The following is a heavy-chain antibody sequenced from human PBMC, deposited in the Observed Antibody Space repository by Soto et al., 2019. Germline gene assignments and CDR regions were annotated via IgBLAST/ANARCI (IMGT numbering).Heavy chain of an antibody. CDR1: GFTFSSYA. Sequence: GGSLRLSCAASGFTFSSYAMHWFRQAPGKGLEWVAVISYDGSNKYYADSVKGRFTISRDNSKNTLYLQMNSLRAEDTAVYYCARDRSTVVTSTFDYWGQGTLVTVSS. CDR2: ISYDGSNK. CDR3: ARDRSTVVTSTFDY. V-gene: IGHV3-30-3*01. J-gene: IGHJ4*02. D-gene: IGHD4-17*01.